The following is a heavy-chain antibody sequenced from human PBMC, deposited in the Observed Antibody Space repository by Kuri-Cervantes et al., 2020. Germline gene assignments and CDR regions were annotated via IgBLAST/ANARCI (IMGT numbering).Heavy chain of an antibody. J-gene: IGHJ4*02. CDR1: GFTLSSYA. Sequence: GESLKISCAASGFTLSSYAMSWVRQAPGKGLEWVSAISGSGGSTYYADSVKGRFTISRDNSKNTLYLQMNSLRAEDTAVYYCARVLSGVGYWGQGTLVTVSS. CDR3: ARVLSGVGY. CDR2: ISGSGGST. D-gene: IGHD1-26*01. V-gene: IGHV3-23*01.